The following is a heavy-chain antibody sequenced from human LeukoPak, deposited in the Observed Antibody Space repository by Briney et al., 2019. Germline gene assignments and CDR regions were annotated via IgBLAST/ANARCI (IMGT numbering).Heavy chain of an antibody. D-gene: IGHD3-22*01. CDR1: GGSLTGYY. J-gene: IGHJ4*02. CDR3: ARDSRSYYDSRGYYGTFDY. CDR2: IYYSGST. V-gene: IGHV4-59*01. Sequence: PSETLSLTCTVSGGSLTGYYWSWIRQPPGKGLEWIGYIYYSGSTNYSPSLKSRVTISVDTSKNQFSLKLSSVTAADTAVYYCARDSRSYYDSRGYYGTFDYWGQGTLVTVSS.